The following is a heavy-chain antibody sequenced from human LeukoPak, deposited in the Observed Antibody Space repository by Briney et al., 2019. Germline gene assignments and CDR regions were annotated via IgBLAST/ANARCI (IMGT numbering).Heavy chain of an antibody. CDR2: LYIGGNT. Sequence: GGSLRLSCAASGLTVNNNYMNWVRQAPGKGLEWVSALYIGGNTYYADSVRGRFTISRDNSKNTLYLQMNSLRAEDTAVYYCASGDGGYVGPFDYWGQGTLVTVSS. J-gene: IGHJ4*02. CDR1: GLTVNNNY. D-gene: IGHD5-12*01. CDR3: ASGDGGYVGPFDY. V-gene: IGHV3-53*01.